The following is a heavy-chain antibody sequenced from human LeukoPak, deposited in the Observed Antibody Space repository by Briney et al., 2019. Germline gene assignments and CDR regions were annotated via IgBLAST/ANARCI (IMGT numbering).Heavy chain of an antibody. CDR3: ARSYYDFWSGYYVGYYFDY. CDR1: GYTFTGYY. J-gene: IGHJ4*02. D-gene: IGHD3-3*01. CDR2: INPNSGGT. Sequence: ASVKVSCKASGYTFTGYYMHWVRQAPGQGLEWMGWINPNSGGTNYAQKSQGRVTMTRDTSISTAYMELSRLRSDDTAVYYCARSYYDFWSGYYVGYYFDYWGQGTLVTVSS. V-gene: IGHV1-2*02.